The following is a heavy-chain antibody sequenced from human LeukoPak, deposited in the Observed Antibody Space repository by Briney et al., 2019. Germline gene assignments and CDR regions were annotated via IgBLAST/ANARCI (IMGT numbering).Heavy chain of an antibody. CDR1: GFTFNSYT. D-gene: IGHD6-13*01. Sequence: PGGSLRLSCAASGFTFNSYTMNWVRQAPGKGLEWVSSISTSSSYIYYADSVKGRFTISRDNAKNSLYLQMNSLRAEDTAVYYCVGWINRIAAAGTHDAFDIWGQGTKVTVSS. CDR2: ISTSSSYI. CDR3: VGWINRIAAAGTHDAFDI. J-gene: IGHJ3*02. V-gene: IGHV3-21*01.